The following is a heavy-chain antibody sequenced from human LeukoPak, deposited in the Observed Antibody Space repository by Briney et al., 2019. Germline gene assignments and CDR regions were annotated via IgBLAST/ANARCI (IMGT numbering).Heavy chain of an antibody. D-gene: IGHD3-10*01. Sequence: GGSLRLSCAASGLSISNDWMSWVRQAPGKGLEWVARVKSKSAGETTDYAAPVKGRFTISRDDSKNTLYLQLNSLKTEDTAVYYCTLIQGWGSGSYYRDFWGQGTLVTVSS. CDR2: VKSKSAGETT. V-gene: IGHV3-15*01. J-gene: IGHJ4*02. CDR1: GLSISNDW. CDR3: TLIQGWGSGSYYRDF.